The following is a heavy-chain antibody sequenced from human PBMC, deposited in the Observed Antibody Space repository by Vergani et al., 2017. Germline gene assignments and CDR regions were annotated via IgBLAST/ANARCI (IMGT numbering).Heavy chain of an antibody. J-gene: IGHJ4*02. Sequence: QVQLVESGGGVVQPGRSLRLSCAASGFTFSSYGMHWVRQAPGKGLEWVAVIWYDGSNKYYADSVKGRFTIPRDNSKNTLYLQMNSLRAEDTAVYYCARDPPRRAAAHFDDWGQGTLVTVSS. D-gene: IGHD2-2*01. CDR2: IWYDGSNK. CDR1: GFTFSSYG. V-gene: IGHV3-33*01. CDR3: ARDPPRRAAAHFDD.